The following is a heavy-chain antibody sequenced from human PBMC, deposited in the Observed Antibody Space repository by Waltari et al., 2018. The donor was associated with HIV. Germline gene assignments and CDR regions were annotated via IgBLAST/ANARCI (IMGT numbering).Heavy chain of an antibody. V-gene: IGHV3-49*04. J-gene: IGHJ4*02. CDR2: IRSKADSGGTP. Sequence: EVQLVESGGGLIQPGRSLRLSCTGSGFTFGDYLMSWVRQAPGEGLEWVGFIRSKADSGGTPAYAASVKGRFTISRDDSRSVVYLQMNSLKTEDTAVYYCTRNTLTYFDFWGQGTLVTVSS. CDR1: GFTFGDYL. CDR3: TRNTLTYFDF.